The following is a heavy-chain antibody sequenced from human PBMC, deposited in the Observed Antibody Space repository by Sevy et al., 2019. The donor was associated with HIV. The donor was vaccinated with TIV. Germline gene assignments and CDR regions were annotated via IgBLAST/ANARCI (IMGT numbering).Heavy chain of an antibody. CDR1: GGTFDTYS. CDR2: ITPFFRTT. Sequence: ASVKVSCKTSGGTFDTYSISWLRQAPGQGLEWMGGITPFFRTTNYAQRFQGRVTITADESTGTAYVELSSLRSEDSAVYYCARDRDITFGGGDAFDIWGQWTMVTVSS. V-gene: IGHV1-69*13. J-gene: IGHJ3*02. D-gene: IGHD3-16*01. CDR3: ARDRDITFGGGDAFDI.